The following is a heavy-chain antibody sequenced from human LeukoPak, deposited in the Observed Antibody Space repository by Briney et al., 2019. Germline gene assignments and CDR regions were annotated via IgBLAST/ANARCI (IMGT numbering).Heavy chain of an antibody. CDR2: IYYLGST. CDR1: GGPISTYY. Sequence: TSETLSLTCTVSGGPISTYYWSWIRQPPGKGLEWIGYIYYLGSTNYNPSLKSRVTISVDTSKNQFSLRLNSVTAADTAVYYCARADSSGYEHFDYWGQGTLVTVSS. V-gene: IGHV4-59*01. D-gene: IGHD3-22*01. J-gene: IGHJ4*02. CDR3: ARADSSGYEHFDY.